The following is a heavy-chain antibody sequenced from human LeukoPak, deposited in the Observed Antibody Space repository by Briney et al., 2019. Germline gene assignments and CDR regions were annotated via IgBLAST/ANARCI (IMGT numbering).Heavy chain of an antibody. CDR2: LYSDGNT. Sequence: GGSLTLSCAASGFTVITNDMTWVRQAPGKGLEWASVLYSDGNTKYSEPVQGRIPIPRNNFKNSLYLEMTSLSPDDTAVYYCARGVETLAANTLAYWGQGTLVTVSS. J-gene: IGHJ4*02. V-gene: IGHV3-53*01. CDR1: GFTVITND. CDR3: ARGVETLAANTLAY. D-gene: IGHD3-16*01.